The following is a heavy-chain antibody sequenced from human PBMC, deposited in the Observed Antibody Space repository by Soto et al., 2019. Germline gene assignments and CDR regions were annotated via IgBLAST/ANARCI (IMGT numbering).Heavy chain of an antibody. J-gene: IGHJ4*02. V-gene: IGHV3-53*01. D-gene: IGHD3-16*01. CDR1: GFTVSSNY. CDR2: IYSGGST. CDR3: ARPRGSIGFGDLGVYFDY. Sequence: GGSLRLSCAASGFTVSSNYMSWVRQAPGKGLEWVSVIYSGGSTYYADSVKGRFTISRDNSKNTLYLRMNSLRAEDTAVYYCARPRGSIGFGDLGVYFDYWGQGTPVTVSS.